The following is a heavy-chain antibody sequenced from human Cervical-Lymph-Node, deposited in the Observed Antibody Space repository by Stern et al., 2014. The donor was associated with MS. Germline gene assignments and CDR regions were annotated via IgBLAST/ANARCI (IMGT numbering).Heavy chain of an antibody. CDR2: ISVYNGNI. D-gene: IGHD1-26*01. CDR1: GFNFSNYG. J-gene: IGHJ4*02. V-gene: IGHV1-18*01. CDR3: TIDRGIMGTTTGDY. Sequence: QVQLVQSGAEVKKPGASVKVSCKASGFNFSNYGLSWVRQAPGQGLEWMGWISVYNGNIDFAQKFQGRLTMTTDTSTSTVYMELRSLRSDDTAVYYCTIDRGIMGTTTGDYWGQGTLVSVSS.